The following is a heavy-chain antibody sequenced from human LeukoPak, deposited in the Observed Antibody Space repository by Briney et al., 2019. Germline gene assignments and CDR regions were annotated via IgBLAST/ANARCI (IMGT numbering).Heavy chain of an antibody. CDR3: ARDLGNYYDSSGYPSFYYSYYGMDV. CDR1: GYTFTSYY. D-gene: IGHD3-22*01. J-gene: IGHJ6*02. V-gene: IGHV1-46*01. CDR2: INPSGGST. Sequence: ASVKVSCKASGYTFTSYYMHWVRQAPGQGLEWMGIINPSGGSTSYAQKFQGRVTMTRDTSTSTVYMELSSLRSEDTAVYYCARDLGNYYDSSGYPSFYYSYYGMDVWGQGTTVTVSS.